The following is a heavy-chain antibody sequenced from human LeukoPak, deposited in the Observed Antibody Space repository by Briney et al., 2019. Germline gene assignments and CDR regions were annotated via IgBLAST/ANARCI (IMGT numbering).Heavy chain of an antibody. D-gene: IGHD6-19*01. CDR3: ARVSDSSGWYWYFDY. Sequence: SETLSLTCTVSGVSISSYYWSWIRQPAGKGLEWIGRIYTSGSTNYNPSLKSRVTMSVDTSKNQFSLKLSSVTAADTAVYYCARVSDSSGWYWYFDYWGQGTLVTVSS. CDR1: GVSISSYY. CDR2: IYTSGST. J-gene: IGHJ4*02. V-gene: IGHV4-4*07.